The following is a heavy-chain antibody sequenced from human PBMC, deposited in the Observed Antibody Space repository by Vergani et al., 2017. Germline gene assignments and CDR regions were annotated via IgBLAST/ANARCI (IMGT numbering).Heavy chain of an antibody. V-gene: IGHV4-59*01. D-gene: IGHD1-26*01. CDR2: IYYSGST. CDR3: ARSRYSGTPETNYYYYMDV. Sequence: QVQLQESGPGLVKPSETLSLTCTVSGGSISSYYWSWIRQPPGKGLEWIGYIYYSGSTNYNPSLKSLVTISVDTSKNQFSLKLSSVTAADTAVYYCARSRYSGTPETNYYYYMDVWGKGTTVTVSS. J-gene: IGHJ6*03. CDR1: GGSISSYY.